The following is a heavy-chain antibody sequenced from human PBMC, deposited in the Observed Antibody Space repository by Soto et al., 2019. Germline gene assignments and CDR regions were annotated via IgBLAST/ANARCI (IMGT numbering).Heavy chain of an antibody. CDR3: AKGYFRAGYCSGGSCLEYHYYYGMDV. J-gene: IGHJ6*02. Sequence: PGGSLRLSCAASGFTFSSYAMSWVRQAPGKGLEWVSAISGSGGSTYYADSVKGRFTISRDNSKNTLYLQMNSLRAEDTAVYYCAKGYFRAGYCSGGSCLEYHYYYGMDVWGQGTTVTVSS. CDR2: ISGSGGST. D-gene: IGHD2-15*01. V-gene: IGHV3-23*01. CDR1: GFTFSSYA.